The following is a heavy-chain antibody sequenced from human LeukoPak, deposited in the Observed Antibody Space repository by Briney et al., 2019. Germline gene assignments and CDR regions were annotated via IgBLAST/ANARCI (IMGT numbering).Heavy chain of an antibody. CDR1: GFTFSSYG. Sequence: GRSLRLSCAASGFTFSSYGMHWVRQAPGKGLEWVAVIWYDGSNKYYADSVKGRFTISRDNSKNTLYLQMNSLRAEDTAVYYCARDYSSGWYGQYFQHWGQGTLVTVSS. CDR3: ARDYSSGWYGQYFQH. V-gene: IGHV3-33*01. J-gene: IGHJ1*01. CDR2: IWYDGSNK. D-gene: IGHD6-19*01.